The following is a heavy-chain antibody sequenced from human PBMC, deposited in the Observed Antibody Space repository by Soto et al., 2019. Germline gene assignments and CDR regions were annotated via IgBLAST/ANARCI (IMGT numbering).Heavy chain of an antibody. J-gene: IGHJ6*03. CDR3: ARDLFGDLITGTTRAGSYYYYYYYMDV. CDR2: ISSSSSYI. V-gene: IGHV3-21*01. CDR1: GFTFSSYS. Sequence: EVQLVESGGGLVKPGGSLRLSCAASGFTFSSYSMNWVRQAPGKGLEWVSSISSSSSYIYYADSVKGRFTISRDNAKNSLYLQMNSLRAEDTAVYYCARDLFGDLITGTTRAGSYYYYYYYMDVWGKGTTVTVSS. D-gene: IGHD1-7*01.